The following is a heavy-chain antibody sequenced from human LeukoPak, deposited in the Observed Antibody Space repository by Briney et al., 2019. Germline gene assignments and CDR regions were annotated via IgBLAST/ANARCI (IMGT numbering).Heavy chain of an antibody. J-gene: IGHJ4*02. Sequence: GGSLRLSCSASGCTFSTYAMHWVRQAPGKGLGYVSAISGNGDSTYYADSVKGRFTISRDNSKNTLYLQMSRLRPEDTAIYYCVTETYSSSSAGSPLSSYYFDYWGQGTLVTVSS. CDR2: ISGNGDST. D-gene: IGHD6-6*01. V-gene: IGHV3-64D*09. CDR3: VTETYSSSSAGSPLSSYYFDY. CDR1: GCTFSTYA.